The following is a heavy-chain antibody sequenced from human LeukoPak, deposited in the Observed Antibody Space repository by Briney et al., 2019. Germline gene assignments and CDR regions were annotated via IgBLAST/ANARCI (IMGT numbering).Heavy chain of an antibody. CDR3: ARAAGLGYCSGGSCTTTFDY. J-gene: IGHJ4*02. CDR2: IYYSGST. D-gene: IGHD2-15*01. V-gene: IGHV4-30-4*01. Sequence: SGTLSLTCTVSGGSISSGDYYWNWIRQPPGKGLEWIGYIYYSGSTYYNPSLKSRVTISVDTSKNQFSLRLSSVTAADTAVYYCARAAGLGYCSGGSCTTTFDYWGQGTLVTVSS. CDR1: GGSISSGDYY.